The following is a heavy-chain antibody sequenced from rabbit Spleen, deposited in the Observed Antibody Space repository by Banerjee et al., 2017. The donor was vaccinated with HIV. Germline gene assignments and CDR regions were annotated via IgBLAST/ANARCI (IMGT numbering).Heavy chain of an antibody. CDR1: GFSFSNKYV. D-gene: IGHD1-1*01. CDR3: ARGYSGDWTMLTRLDL. Sequence: QEQLEESGGDLVKPEGSLTLTCTASGFSFSNKYVMCWVRQAPGKGLEWIGTIRTTDKYIYSASWAKGRFTISKTSSTTLTLQMTSLTAADTATYFCARGYSGDWTMLTRLDLWGPGTLVTVS. CDR2: IRTTDKYI. J-gene: IGHJ3*01. V-gene: IGHV1S45*01.